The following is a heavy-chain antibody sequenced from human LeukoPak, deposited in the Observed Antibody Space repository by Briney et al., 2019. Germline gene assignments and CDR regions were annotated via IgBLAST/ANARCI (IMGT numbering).Heavy chain of an antibody. J-gene: IGHJ6*02. CDR3: ARGPTTVVTPGKMYYYGMDV. Sequence: PSETQSLPRPVAGGSISSDYWSSIRQHPGKGLEWHGYIYFSGSTNYIPSLKSRVSISVDTSKNQFSLKLSSVTAADTAVYYCARGPTTVVTPGKMYYYGMDVWGQGTTVTVSS. CDR2: IYFSGST. D-gene: IGHD4-23*01. V-gene: IGHV4-59*01. CDR1: GGSISSDY.